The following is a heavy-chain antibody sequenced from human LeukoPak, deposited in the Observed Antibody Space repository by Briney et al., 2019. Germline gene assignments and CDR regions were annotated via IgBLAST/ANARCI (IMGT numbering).Heavy chain of an antibody. Sequence: ASVKVSCKASGGTFSSYAISWVRQAPGQGLEWMGRIIPILGIANYAQKFQGRVTITADKSTSTAYMELSSLRSEDTAVYYCARDAGATGHNWFDPWGQGTLVTVSP. J-gene: IGHJ5*02. CDR3: ARDAGATGHNWFDP. D-gene: IGHD1-26*01. CDR2: IIPILGIA. V-gene: IGHV1-69*04. CDR1: GGTFSSYA.